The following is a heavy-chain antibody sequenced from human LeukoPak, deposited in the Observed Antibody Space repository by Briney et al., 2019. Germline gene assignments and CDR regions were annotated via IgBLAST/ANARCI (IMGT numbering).Heavy chain of an antibody. CDR2: IYSSGST. J-gene: IGHJ3*02. D-gene: IGHD2-21*01. CDR1: GDSISSHEYY. V-gene: IGHV4-31*03. CDR3: ARGVVVVVGVRRDAFDI. Sequence: SETLSLTCTASGDSISSHEYYWNWLRQHPGKGLEWIGFIYSSGSTNYNPSLKSRVTMSVDTSKSQFSLNLTSVTAADTAVYYCARGVVVVVGVRRDAFDIWGQGTMVTVSS.